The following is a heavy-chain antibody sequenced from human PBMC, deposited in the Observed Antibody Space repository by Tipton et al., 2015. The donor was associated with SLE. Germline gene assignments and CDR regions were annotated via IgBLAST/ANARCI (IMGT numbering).Heavy chain of an antibody. Sequence: TLSLTCHVAGGPIRNSPYYWAWIRQPRGKRLEWIGSVFDTGYTAYNPSLEGRMSISVDTSNNEFSLKLSSVTAADTAVYYCARDRRLIAAPSFWWYFDLWGRGTLVTASS. J-gene: IGHJ2*01. CDR1: GGPIRNSPYY. CDR2: VFDTGYT. D-gene: IGHD6-13*01. V-gene: IGHV4-39*07. CDR3: ARDRRLIAAPSFWWYFDL.